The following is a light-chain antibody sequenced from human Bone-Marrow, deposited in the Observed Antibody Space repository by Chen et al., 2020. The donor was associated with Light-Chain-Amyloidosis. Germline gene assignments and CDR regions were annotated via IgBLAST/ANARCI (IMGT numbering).Light chain of an antibody. CDR2: YEY. CDR1: HSNRSS. Sequence: DIQMTQYPSYLSASVGDRVTITCRASHSNRSSLNWYQQKPGKLPNVLIYYEYNLHSVVPSRFSGSVYATDFTHSIMSVKPEDFATYYCKQSYSSLSITYCQGTRLES. CDR3: KQSYSSLSIT. V-gene: IGKV1-39*01. J-gene: IGKJ5*01.